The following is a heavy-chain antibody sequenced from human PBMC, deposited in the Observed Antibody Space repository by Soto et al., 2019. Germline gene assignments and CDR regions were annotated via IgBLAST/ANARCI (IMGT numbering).Heavy chain of an antibody. V-gene: IGHV3-74*01. CDR3: ARIVSGYDYPLYYGMDV. Sequence: GGSLRLSCAASGFTFSSYWMHWVRQAPGKGLVWVSRINSDGSSTSYADSVKGRFTISRDNAKNTLYLQMNSLRAEDTAVYYCARIVSGYDYPLYYGMDVWGQGTTVTVSS. J-gene: IGHJ6*02. D-gene: IGHD5-12*01. CDR2: INSDGSST. CDR1: GFTFSSYW.